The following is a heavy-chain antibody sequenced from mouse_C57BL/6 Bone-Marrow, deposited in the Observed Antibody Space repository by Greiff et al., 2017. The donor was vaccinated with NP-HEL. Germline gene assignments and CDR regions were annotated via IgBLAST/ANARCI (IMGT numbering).Heavy chain of an antibody. V-gene: IGHV1-52*01. J-gene: IGHJ2*01. CDR3: ARTGSGGFDY. CDR1: GYTFTSYW. Sequence: QVQLQQPVAELVRPGSSVKLSCKASGYTFTSYWMHWVKQRPIQGLEWIGNIDPSDSETHYNQKFKDKATLTVDKSSSTAYMQLSSLTSEDSAVYYCARTGSGGFDYWGQGTTLTVSS. D-gene: IGHD4-1*01. CDR2: IDPSDSET.